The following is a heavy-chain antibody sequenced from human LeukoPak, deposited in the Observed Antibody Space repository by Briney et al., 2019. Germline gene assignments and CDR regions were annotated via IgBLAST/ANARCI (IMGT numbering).Heavy chain of an antibody. CDR1: GYTFTIYN. CDR3: VCIAVAGTPLIDEYFQH. Sequence: AAVTVSFKASGYTFTIYNINWVRQAHGQGGEWMGWMNANSGNTGYTQKFQGRVTITTDTSTSTAYMEVRRLRYDDKAVYLCVCIAVAGTPLIDEYFQHWGQGTLVTVSS. J-gene: IGHJ1*01. V-gene: IGHV1-8*01. CDR2: MNANSGNT. D-gene: IGHD6-19*01.